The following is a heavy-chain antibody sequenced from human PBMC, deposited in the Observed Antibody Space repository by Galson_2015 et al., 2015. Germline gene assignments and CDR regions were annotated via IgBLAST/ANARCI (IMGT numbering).Heavy chain of an antibody. J-gene: IGHJ4*02. Sequence: LRLSCAASGFTFSNYAMTWVRQAPGKGLEWVSTITDSGGNTFYADSVKGRFTLSRDNSKNTLYLQMTSLRAEDTAVYYCAKDLIDFWCLYLRLDHWGQGALVTVSS. CDR2: ITDSGGNT. V-gene: IGHV3-23*01. D-gene: IGHD3-3*01. CDR3: AKDLIDFWCLYLRLDH. CDR1: GFTFSNYA.